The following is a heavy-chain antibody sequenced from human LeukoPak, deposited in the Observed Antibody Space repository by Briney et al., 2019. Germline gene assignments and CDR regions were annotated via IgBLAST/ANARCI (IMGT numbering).Heavy chain of an antibody. Sequence: GGSLRLSCAASGFTFSSYAMSWVRQAPGKGLEWVSAISGSGGSTYYADSVKGRFTISRDNSKNTLYLQMNSLRAEDTAVYYCAKDRDXXNXXXXXFDYXGQGXLVTVS. D-gene: IGHD4-11*01. J-gene: IGHJ4*02. CDR1: GFTFSSYA. CDR3: AKDRDXXNXXXXXFDY. CDR2: ISGSGGST. V-gene: IGHV3-23*01.